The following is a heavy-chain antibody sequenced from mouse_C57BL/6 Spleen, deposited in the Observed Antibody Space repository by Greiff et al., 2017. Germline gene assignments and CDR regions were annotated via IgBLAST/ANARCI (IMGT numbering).Heavy chain of an antibody. Sequence: EVMLVESGPVLVKPGASVKMSCKASGYTFTDYYMNWVKQSHGKSLEWIGVINPYNGGTSYNQKFKGKATLTVDKSSSTAYMELNSLTSEDSAVYYCARGNGYYDYWGQGTTLTVSS. D-gene: IGHD2-3*01. CDR2: INPYNGGT. CDR1: GYTFTDYY. CDR3: ARGNGYYDY. J-gene: IGHJ2*01. V-gene: IGHV1-19*01.